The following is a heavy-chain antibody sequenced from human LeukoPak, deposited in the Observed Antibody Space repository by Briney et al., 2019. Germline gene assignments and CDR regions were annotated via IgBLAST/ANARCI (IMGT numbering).Heavy chain of an antibody. D-gene: IGHD6-6*01. V-gene: IGHV3-74*01. CDR2: IHANGATT. Sequence: GGSLRLSCAASGFTFSSYAMTWVRQAPGKGLVWVSHIHANGATTNYAASVEGRFTISRDNAKNTVDLKMNCLPADDTAVYYCAREYASSGGRYFDLWGQGTLVTVSS. CDR1: GFTFSSYA. CDR3: AREYASSGGRYFDL. J-gene: IGHJ4*02.